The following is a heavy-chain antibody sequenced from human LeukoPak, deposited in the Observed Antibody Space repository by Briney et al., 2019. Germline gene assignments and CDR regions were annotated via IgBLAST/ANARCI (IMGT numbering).Heavy chain of an antibody. CDR2: IIPILGIA. D-gene: IGHD1-26*01. CDR1: GGTFSSYA. CDR3: ARVGGPGSYYYYGMDV. J-gene: IGHJ6*02. Sequence: SVKVSCKASGGTFSSYAISWVRQAPGQGLGWMGSIIPILGIANYAQKFQGRVTITADKSTSTAYMELNSLRSEDTAVYYCARVGGPGSYYYYGMDVWGQGTTVTVSS. V-gene: IGHV1-69*04.